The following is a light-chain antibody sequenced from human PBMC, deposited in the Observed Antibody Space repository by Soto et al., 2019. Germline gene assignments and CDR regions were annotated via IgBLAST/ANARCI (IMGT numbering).Light chain of an antibody. V-gene: IGKV3-15*01. CDR3: HKYDPGHPPLA. CDR2: GAS. Sequence: TRWCRASQSVSSRLAWYQQKPGQAPRLLIYGASSRATGVPARFSGSGSGTELHLTIVCRLSVASAAYYRHKYDPGHPPLAFAGGTKVDIK. CDR1: QSVSSR. J-gene: IGKJ4*02.